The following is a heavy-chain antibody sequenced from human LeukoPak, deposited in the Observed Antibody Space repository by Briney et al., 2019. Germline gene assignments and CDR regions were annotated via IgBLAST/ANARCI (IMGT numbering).Heavy chain of an antibody. V-gene: IGHV7-4-1*02. J-gene: IGHJ3*01. Sequence: ASVKVSCKASGYSLTKFAINWVRQVPGQGLEWMGWINSNTGNPTYAQAFTGRFVLSLDTSVSTAYLQINNLQREDTAVYYCARGGSRSGGFCYTGMGRNDVWGQGTMVIVSS. D-gene: IGHD2-15*01. CDR1: GYSLTKFA. CDR3: ARGGSRSGGFCYTGMGRNDV. CDR2: INSNTGNP.